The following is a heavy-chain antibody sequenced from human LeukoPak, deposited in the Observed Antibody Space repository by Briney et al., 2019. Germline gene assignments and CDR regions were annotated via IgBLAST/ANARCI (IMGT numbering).Heavy chain of an antibody. D-gene: IGHD3-10*01. J-gene: IGHJ4*02. CDR2: ISGDGGST. Sequence: PGGSLRLSCAASGFTFDDYAMHWVRQAPGKGLEWVSLISGDGGSTYYADSVKGRFTISRDNSKNSLYLQMNSLRTEDTALYYCAKDRRFGELLSPVIDYWGQGTLVTVSS. CDR1: GFTFDDYA. CDR3: AKDRRFGELLSPVIDY. V-gene: IGHV3-43*02.